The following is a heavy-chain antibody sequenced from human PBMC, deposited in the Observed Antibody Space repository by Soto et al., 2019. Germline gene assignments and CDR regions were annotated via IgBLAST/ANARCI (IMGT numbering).Heavy chain of an antibody. D-gene: IGHD3-3*01. CDR1: GFTFADYA. CDR2: IRSKAYGGTT. CDR3: TRDVLRFVEWPSYYYYGMDV. Sequence: GGSLRLSCTASGFTFADYAMSWFRQAPGKGLEWVGFIRSKAYGGTTEYAASVTGRFTISRDDPTSIAYLQMNSLKTEDTAVYYCTRDVLRFVEWPSYYYYGMDVWGQGTMVTVSS. V-gene: IGHV3-49*03. J-gene: IGHJ6*02.